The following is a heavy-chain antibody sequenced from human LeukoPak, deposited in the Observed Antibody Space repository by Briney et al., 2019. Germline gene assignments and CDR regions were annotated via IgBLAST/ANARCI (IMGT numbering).Heavy chain of an antibody. CDR3: ARHAGGRQWFRTAYYFDY. V-gene: IGHV4-59*08. D-gene: IGHD3-22*01. CDR2: IYYSVTT. J-gene: IGHJ4*02. CDR1: GGFLSGSY. Sequence: SESLSLTYTVAGGFLSGSYWSWIRQPPGKGLESIRYIYYSVTTNYNPSLKSRVTISVETSKNQFSLKLRSVTLATPPLYYCARHAGGRQWFRTAYYFDYWGQGTLVTVSS.